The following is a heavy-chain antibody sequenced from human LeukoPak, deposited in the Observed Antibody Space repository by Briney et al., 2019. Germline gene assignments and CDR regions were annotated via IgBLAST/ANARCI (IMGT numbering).Heavy chain of an antibody. Sequence: SETLSLTCNVSGGTIRSYYWSWIRQTPGKELEWIGYIYYTGSTNYNPSLNGRVTMSVDTSKNQFSLKLSSVTAADTAVYYCASDSSSWHYFDYWGQGTLVTVSS. CDR3: ASDSSSWHYFDY. J-gene: IGHJ4*02. CDR1: GGTIRSYY. D-gene: IGHD6-13*01. CDR2: IYYTGST. V-gene: IGHV4-59*12.